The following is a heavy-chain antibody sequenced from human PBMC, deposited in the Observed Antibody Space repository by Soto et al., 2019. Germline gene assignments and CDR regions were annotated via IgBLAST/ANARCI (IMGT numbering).Heavy chain of an antibody. Sequence: QVQLVQSGAEVKKPGASVKVSCKASGYTFTSYYMHWVRQAPGQGLEWMGIINPSGGSTSYAQKFQGRVTMTRDTSTSTVYMELSSLRSEDTAVYYCARDRGNMTTVVTPVYYFDYWGQGTLVTVSS. CDR3: ARDRGNMTTVVTPVYYFDY. D-gene: IGHD4-17*01. CDR2: INPSGGST. J-gene: IGHJ4*02. V-gene: IGHV1-46*01. CDR1: GYTFTSYY.